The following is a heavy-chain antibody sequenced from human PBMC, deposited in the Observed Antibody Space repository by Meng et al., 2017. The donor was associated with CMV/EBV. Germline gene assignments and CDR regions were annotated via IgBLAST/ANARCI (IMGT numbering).Heavy chain of an antibody. CDR3: ARAPPGTRWGSEDYFDY. D-gene: IGHD7-27*01. Sequence: FTFSSYAMHWVRQAPGKGLEWVAVISYDGSNNSYADSVKGRFTISRDNSKNTLYLQMNSLRAEDTAVYYCARAPPGTRWGSEDYFDYWGQGTLVTVSS. V-gene: IGHV3-30*04. CDR1: FTFSSYA. CDR2: ISYDGSNN. J-gene: IGHJ4*02.